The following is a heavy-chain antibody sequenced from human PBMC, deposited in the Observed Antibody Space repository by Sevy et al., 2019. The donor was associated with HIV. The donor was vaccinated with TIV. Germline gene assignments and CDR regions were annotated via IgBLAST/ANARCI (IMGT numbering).Heavy chain of an antibody. V-gene: IGHV3-23*01. J-gene: IGHJ4*02. CDR1: GFTFRTYA. CDR3: AKDLGNIMINLEVFDS. D-gene: IGHD3-16*01. CDR2: ISGARIST. Sequence: GWSLRLSCAASGFTFRTYAMSWVRQAPGKGLEWVATISGARISTYYAHSVKGRFIISRDNSEDTVDLQMSSLRVEDTAVYYCAKDLGNIMINLEVFDSWGQGTLVTVSS.